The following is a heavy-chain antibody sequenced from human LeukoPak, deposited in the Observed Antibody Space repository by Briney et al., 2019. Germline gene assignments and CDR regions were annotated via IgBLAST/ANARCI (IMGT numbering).Heavy chain of an antibody. CDR3: ARDPPHFYGSGSYYYDY. J-gene: IGHJ4*02. V-gene: IGHV3-23*01. Sequence: PGGSLRLSCVASGFTFKNYAMSWVRQAPGKGLEWVSTISGSGVSTYYADSVKGRFTISRDNAKNTLYLQMSSLRVEDTAVYYCARDPPHFYGSGSYYYDYWGQGTLVTVSS. CDR1: GFTFKNYA. D-gene: IGHD3-10*01. CDR2: ISGSGVST.